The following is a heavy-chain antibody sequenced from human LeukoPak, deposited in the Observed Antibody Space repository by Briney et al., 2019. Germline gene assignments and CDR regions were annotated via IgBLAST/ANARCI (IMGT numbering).Heavy chain of an antibody. V-gene: IGHV4-39*01. CDR3: ARFMAVAGTGANWFDP. CDR2: IYYSGST. D-gene: IGHD6-19*01. J-gene: IGHJ5*02. Sequence: PSETQSLTCTVSGGSISSSSYHWGWIRQPPGKGLEWIGSIYYSGSTYYNPSLKSRVTISVDTSKNQFSLKLSSVTAADTAVYYCARFMAVAGTGANWFDPWGQGTLVTVSS. CDR1: GGSISSSSYH.